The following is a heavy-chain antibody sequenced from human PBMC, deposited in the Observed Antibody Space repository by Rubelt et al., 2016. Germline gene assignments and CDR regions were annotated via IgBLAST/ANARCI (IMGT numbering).Heavy chain of an antibody. V-gene: IGHV4-39*01. J-gene: IGHJ2*01. CDR2: INYSGTT. D-gene: IGHD1-26*01. Sequence: QLQLQASGPGLVKPSETLSLTCTVSGGSISSSYYYWGWIRQPPGKGLEWIGIINYSGTTYYNPSLQSRVTISVDTSKNHFSLNLRSGTAADTAVYYCARQVGSGKWYSDLWGRGTLVTVSS. CDR3: ARQVGSGKWYSDL. CDR1: GGSISSSYYY.